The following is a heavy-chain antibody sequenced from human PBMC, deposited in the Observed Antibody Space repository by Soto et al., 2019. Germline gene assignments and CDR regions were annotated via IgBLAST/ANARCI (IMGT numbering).Heavy chain of an antibody. V-gene: IGHV4-30-2*01. Sequence: SGTLSLTCNMSGDSYSISTYSWSWIRQPPGKALQWIGFIYQSGVTSYNPSLASRVSISLDRSNNQCSLKLKSVTAADTAVYFCAGMPYTSGLRFDPWGPGTLVTVSS. CDR3: AGMPYTSGLRFDP. CDR2: IYQSGVT. D-gene: IGHD6-19*01. J-gene: IGHJ5*02. CDR1: GDSYSISTYS.